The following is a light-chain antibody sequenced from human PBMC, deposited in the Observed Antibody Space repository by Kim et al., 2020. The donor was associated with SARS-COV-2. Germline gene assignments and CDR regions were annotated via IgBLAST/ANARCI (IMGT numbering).Light chain of an antibody. J-gene: IGKJ1*01. CDR3: QKFNSAPRT. CDR2: ATS. Sequence: ASVGDSVTITCRASQDISTYLAWYQLKPGKVPKLLIYATSTLQSGVPSRFSGSGSGTDFTLTISSLQPEDVATYYCQKFNSAPRTFGQGTKVDIK. CDR1: QDISTY. V-gene: IGKV1-27*01.